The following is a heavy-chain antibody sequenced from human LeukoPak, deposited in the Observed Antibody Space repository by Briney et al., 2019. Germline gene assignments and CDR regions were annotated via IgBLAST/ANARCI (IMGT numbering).Heavy chain of an antibody. D-gene: IGHD3-3*01. J-gene: IGHJ4*02. V-gene: IGHV3-21*01. CDR2: ISSSSSYI. CDR3: ARVLAPDDFWSGSAEGVWAY. CDR1: GFTFGSYS. Sequence: PGGSLRLSCAASGFTFGSYSMNWVRQAPGKGLEWVSSISSSSSYIYYADSVKGRFTISRDNAKNSLYLQMNSLRAEDTAVYYCARVLAPDDFWSGSAEGVWAYWGQGTLVTVSS.